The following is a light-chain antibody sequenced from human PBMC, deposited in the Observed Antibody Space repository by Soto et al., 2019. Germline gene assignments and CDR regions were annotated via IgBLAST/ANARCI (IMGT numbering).Light chain of an antibody. V-gene: IGKV1-5*03. CDR2: KAS. Sequence: SQMTQSPSTLSASVGDRVSINCRASQSISAWLAWYQQKPGKAPRLLIYKASTLEIGVPSRFSGSGSGTDFTLTISSLQPEDFATYYCQQSYSTPQTFGQGTKLDIK. J-gene: IGKJ1*01. CDR1: QSISAW. CDR3: QQSYSTPQT.